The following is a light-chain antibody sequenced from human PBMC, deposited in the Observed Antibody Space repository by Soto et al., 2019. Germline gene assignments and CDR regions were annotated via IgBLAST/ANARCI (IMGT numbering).Light chain of an antibody. CDR2: EVS. CDR1: SIDVGGHNY. V-gene: IGLV2-14*01. Sequence: HSARTQPASVCVSRGLSITISCTVTSIDVGGHNYVSWYQFHPGKAPKLMIYEVSNRPSGVSNRFSGSKSGNTASLTISWLQAEDEADYYCSSYRSSSTLLYVFGTGTKVTVL. J-gene: IGLJ1*01. CDR3: SSYRSSSTLLYV.